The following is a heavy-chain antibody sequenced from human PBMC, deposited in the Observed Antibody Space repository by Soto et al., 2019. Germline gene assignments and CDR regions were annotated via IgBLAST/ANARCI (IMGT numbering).Heavy chain of an antibody. J-gene: IGHJ4*02. CDR3: GRNLRDTNASWSQFDY. Sequence: SETLSLTCTVSGDSISNYYWPWIRQPPGKGLEWIGYVHSNGNTHHNPSLKSRVTISMDTSKNQFSLNLHSVTAADTAVYYCGRNLRDTNASWSQFDYWGQGTLVT. D-gene: IGHD2-8*01. CDR2: VHSNGNT. V-gene: IGHV4-59*08. CDR1: GDSISNYY.